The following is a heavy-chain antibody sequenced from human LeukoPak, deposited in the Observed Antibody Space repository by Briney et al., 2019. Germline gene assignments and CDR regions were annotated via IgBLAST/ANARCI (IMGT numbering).Heavy chain of an antibody. V-gene: IGHV1-46*01. CDR2: INPSGGST. D-gene: IGHD6-19*01. J-gene: IGHJ5*02. CDR3: ARDFRQQWLVRRGNWFDP. CDR1: GYTFTSYY. Sequence: ASVKVSCKASGYTFTSYYMHWVRQAPGQGLEWMGIINPSGGSTSYAQKFQGRVTMTRDTSTSTVYMELSSLRSEDTAVYYCARDFRQQWLVRRGNWFDPWGQGTLVTVSS.